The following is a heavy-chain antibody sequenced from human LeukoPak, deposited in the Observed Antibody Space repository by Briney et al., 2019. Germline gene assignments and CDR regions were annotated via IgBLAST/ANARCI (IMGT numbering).Heavy chain of an antibody. CDR3: AKLPGTGTTYDS. CDR2: INPDESRR. Sequence: PGGSLTLSCEASGFSFSGNWMSWVRQAPGKGLEWVASINPDESRRMYVDSVKGRFIVSRDNTKRSLYLQMNSLGAEDTAMYYCAKLPGTGTTYDSWGQGTRVTVS. CDR1: GFSFSGNW. V-gene: IGHV3-7*01. J-gene: IGHJ4*02. D-gene: IGHD1/OR15-1a*01.